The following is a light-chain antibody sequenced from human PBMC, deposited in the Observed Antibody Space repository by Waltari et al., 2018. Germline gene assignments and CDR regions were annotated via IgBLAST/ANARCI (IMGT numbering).Light chain of an antibody. V-gene: IGKV4-1*01. CDR1: QSVLYSSNNKNY. J-gene: IGKJ3*01. CDR3: QQYYSTPLT. CDR2: WAS. Sequence: DIVMTQSPASLAVSLGERATINCKSSQSVLYSSNNKNYLAWYQQKPGQPPKLLIYWASTRESGVPDRFSGSGSGTDFTLTISSLQAEDVAVYYCQQYYSTPLTFGPETKVDIK.